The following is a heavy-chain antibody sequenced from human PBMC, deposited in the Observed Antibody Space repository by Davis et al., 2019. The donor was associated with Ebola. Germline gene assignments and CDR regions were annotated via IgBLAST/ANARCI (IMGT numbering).Heavy chain of an antibody. Sequence: ASVKVSCKVSGYTLTELSMHWVRQAPGKGLEWMGGFDPEDGETIYAQKFQGRVTMTEDTSTDTAYMELSSLRSEDTAVYYCATETLVVTAIHAFDIWGQGTMVTVSS. CDR3: ATETLVVTAIHAFDI. J-gene: IGHJ3*02. CDR2: FDPEDGET. D-gene: IGHD2-21*02. CDR1: GYTLTELS. V-gene: IGHV1-24*01.